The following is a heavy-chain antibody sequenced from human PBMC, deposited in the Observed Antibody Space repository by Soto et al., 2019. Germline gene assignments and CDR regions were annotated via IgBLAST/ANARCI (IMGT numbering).Heavy chain of an antibody. CDR1: GGSISSYY. D-gene: IGHD5-12*01. CDR3: AIEARGYDSSMVDY. V-gene: IGHV4-59*01. J-gene: IGHJ4*02. CDR2: IYYSGST. Sequence: SETLSLTCTVSGGSISSYYWSWIRQPPGKGLEWIGYIYYSGSTNYNPSLKSRVTISVDTSKNQFSLKLSSVTAADTAVYYCAIEARGYDSSMVDYWGQGTLVTVSS.